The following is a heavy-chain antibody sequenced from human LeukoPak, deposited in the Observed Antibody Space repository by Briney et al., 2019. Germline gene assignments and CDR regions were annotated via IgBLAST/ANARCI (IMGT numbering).Heavy chain of an antibody. CDR2: ISAYNGNT. J-gene: IGHJ4*02. Sequence: ASVKVSCKASGYTFTSYGISWVRQAPGQGLEWMGWISAYNGNTNYAQKLQGRVTMTTDTSTSTAYMELRSLRSDDTAVYYCARDLYLGCSSTSRYPHTSFDYWGQGTLVTVSS. V-gene: IGHV1-18*01. D-gene: IGHD2-2*01. CDR1: GYTFTSYG. CDR3: ARDLYLGCSSTSRYPHTSFDY.